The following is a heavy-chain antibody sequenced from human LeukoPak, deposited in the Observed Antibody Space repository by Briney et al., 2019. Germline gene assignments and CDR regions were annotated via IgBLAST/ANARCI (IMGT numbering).Heavy chain of an antibody. Sequence: GGSLRLSCAASGITFSNYAMSWVRQAPGKGLEWVSEISGSGGTTYYADSVKGRFTISRDNSKNTLYLQMNSLRAEDTAVYYCAKDPVGGDAFDIWGQGTMVTVSS. V-gene: IGHV3-23*01. J-gene: IGHJ3*02. CDR3: AKDPVGGDAFDI. CDR1: GITFSNYA. CDR2: ISGSGGTT. D-gene: IGHD3-16*01.